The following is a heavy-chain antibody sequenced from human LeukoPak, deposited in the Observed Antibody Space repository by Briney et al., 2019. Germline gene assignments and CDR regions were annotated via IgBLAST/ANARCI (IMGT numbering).Heavy chain of an antibody. CDR1: GGTFSTYA. Sequence: ASVKVSCKTSGGTFSTYAITWVRQAPGQGLEWMGIINPSGGSTSYAQKFQGRVTMTRDMSTSTVYMELSSPRSEDTAVYYCARDGDYVWGSYRPDDAFDIWGQGTMVTVSS. V-gene: IGHV1-46*01. J-gene: IGHJ3*02. CDR3: ARDGDYVWGSYRPDDAFDI. D-gene: IGHD3-16*02. CDR2: INPSGGST.